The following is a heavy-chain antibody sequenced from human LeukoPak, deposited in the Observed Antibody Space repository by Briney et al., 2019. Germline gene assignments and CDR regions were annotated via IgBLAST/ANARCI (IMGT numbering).Heavy chain of an antibody. CDR1: GGSISSGSYY. V-gene: IGHV4-61*02. J-gene: IGHJ5*02. D-gene: IGHD3-10*01. Sequence: SETLSLTCTVSGGSISSGSYYWSWIRQPAGQGLEYIGRMYTSGSTNYNPSLKSRVNISIDTSKNQISLKLSSVTAADTAVYYCARSIESYGSGTSRVFDPWGQGTLVTVSS. CDR2: MYTSGST. CDR3: ARSIESYGSGTSRVFDP.